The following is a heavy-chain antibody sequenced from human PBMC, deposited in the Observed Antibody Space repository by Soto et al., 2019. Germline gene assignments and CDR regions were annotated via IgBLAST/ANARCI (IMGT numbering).Heavy chain of an antibody. CDR2: FYYSGST. V-gene: IGHV4-39*01. CDR3: ARISVASRYMDV. D-gene: IGHD5-12*01. Sequence: PSETPSLTCTVSGGSISSSSYYWGWIRQSPGKGLEWIGSFYYSGSTYYSPSLRSRVTISGDTSRKQISLRLSSVTAADTAVYYCARISVASRYMDVWGKGTTVTVSS. J-gene: IGHJ6*03. CDR1: GGSISSSSYY.